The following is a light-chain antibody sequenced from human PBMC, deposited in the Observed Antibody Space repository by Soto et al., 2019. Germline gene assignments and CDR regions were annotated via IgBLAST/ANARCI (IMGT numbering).Light chain of an antibody. Sequence: IRMTQSPSSFSASTVDRVTITCRASEGISSFLAWYQQKSGKAPKLLMYAASTLQSGVPSRFSGSGSGTDFTLTISSLQSEDFATYYCQQYYLYPRTFGQGTKVDIK. CDR2: AAS. CDR3: QQYYLYPRT. V-gene: IGKV1-8*01. J-gene: IGKJ1*01. CDR1: EGISSF.